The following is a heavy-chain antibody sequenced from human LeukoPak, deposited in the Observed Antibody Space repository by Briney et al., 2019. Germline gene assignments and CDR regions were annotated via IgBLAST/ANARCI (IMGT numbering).Heavy chain of an antibody. CDR3: ARVSLRDGYNSH. CDR1: GYTFTSYG. J-gene: IGHJ4*02. CDR2: ISAYNGNT. Sequence: ASVKVSCKASGYTFTSYGISWVRQAPGQGREWMGWISAYNGNTNYAQKLQGRVTMTTDTSTSTAYMELRSLRSDDTAVYYCARVSLRDGYNSHWGQGTLVTVSS. D-gene: IGHD5-24*01. V-gene: IGHV1-18*01.